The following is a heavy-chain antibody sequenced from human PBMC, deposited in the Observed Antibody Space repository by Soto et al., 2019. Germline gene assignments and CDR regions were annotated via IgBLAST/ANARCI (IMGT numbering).Heavy chain of an antibody. Sequence: QVQLQQWGAGLLKPSETLSLTCAVYGGSFSGYYWSWIRQPPGKGLELIGEINHSGSTNYNPSLKSRVPISVEETKNQFSLKRISVTAAETAVYYCARFTGYSNSWYSRSRGYNWFEPWGQGTLVTVSS. CDR3: ARFTGYSNSWYSRSRGYNWFEP. CDR2: INHSGST. D-gene: IGHD6-13*01. CDR1: GGSFSGYY. V-gene: IGHV4-34*01. J-gene: IGHJ5*02.